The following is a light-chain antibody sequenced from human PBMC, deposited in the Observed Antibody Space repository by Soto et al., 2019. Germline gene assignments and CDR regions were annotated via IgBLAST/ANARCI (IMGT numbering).Light chain of an antibody. Sequence: SYELTQPPSLYVSPGQTASITCSGDTLGDKYACWYQQKPGQSPVLVIYQDSKRPSGIPERFSGSNSGNTATLTISGTQAMDEADYYCQAWDSSTVVFGGGTKLTVL. CDR1: TLGDKY. V-gene: IGLV3-1*01. J-gene: IGLJ2*01. CDR2: QDS. CDR3: QAWDSSTVV.